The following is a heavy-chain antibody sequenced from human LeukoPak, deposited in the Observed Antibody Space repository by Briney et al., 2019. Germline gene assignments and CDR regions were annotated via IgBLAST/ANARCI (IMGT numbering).Heavy chain of an antibody. CDR1: GFTFSNSA. CDR3: AKRSSTSSGYFDF. D-gene: IGHD3-22*01. CDR2: ITGSGAST. J-gene: IGHJ4*02. Sequence: GGSLRLSCAASGFTFSNSALSWVRQAPGKGLEWVSAITGSGASTNYADSVKGRFTISRDNSKNTIYLQMNSLRAEDTAKYYCAKRSSTSSGYFDFWGRGTLVTVSS. V-gene: IGHV3-23*01.